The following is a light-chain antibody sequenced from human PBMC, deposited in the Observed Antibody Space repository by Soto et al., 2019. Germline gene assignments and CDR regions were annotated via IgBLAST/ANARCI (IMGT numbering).Light chain of an antibody. J-gene: IGKJ5*01. Sequence: IKMTTSPSSRSSAVGALVPITCRASQSISSYLNWYQQKPGKAPKLLIYAASSLQSGVSSRFSGSGSGTDFTLTITDLQTEDFAIYYCQQSYDCPITFGQGTRLEIK. CDR1: QSISSY. CDR2: AAS. CDR3: QQSYDCPIT. V-gene: IGKV1-39*01.